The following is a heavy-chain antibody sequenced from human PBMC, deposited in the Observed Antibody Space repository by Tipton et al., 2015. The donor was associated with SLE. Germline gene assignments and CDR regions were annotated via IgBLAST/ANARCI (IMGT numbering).Heavy chain of an antibody. D-gene: IGHD2-15*01. CDR1: GGSFTNYQ. CDR2: VYDRGTT. J-gene: IGHJ5*02. V-gene: IGHV4-59*01. CDR3: AREIGDCSGGICSNWFDP. Sequence: TLSLTCTASGGSFTNYQWNWIRQSPEKGLEWLGYVYDRGTTNYNPSVMSRVIISFDTSKSQVSLKLFSVTAADTAVYYCAREIGDCSGGICSNWFDPWGQGTLVTVSS.